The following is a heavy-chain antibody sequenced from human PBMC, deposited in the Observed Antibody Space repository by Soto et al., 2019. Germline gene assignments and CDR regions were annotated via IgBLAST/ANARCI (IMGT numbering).Heavy chain of an antibody. CDR1: GLSCSNVW. CDR2: NKSKSVGGTT. J-gene: IGHJ5*02. D-gene: IGHD2-15*01. Sequence: EVQLVESGGGLVKAGGSLTLSCAASGLSCSNVWMSWVRQAPGKGPERVGHNKSKSVGGTTDYTAPVKGRFTISRDDSIDRLYLQMNSLKTEDTAVYYCTTYSTQTFCDGGPCYSVQTKTHDPWCQGILVTVSS. CDR3: TTYSTQTFCDGGPCYSVQTKTHDP. V-gene: IGHV3-15*01.